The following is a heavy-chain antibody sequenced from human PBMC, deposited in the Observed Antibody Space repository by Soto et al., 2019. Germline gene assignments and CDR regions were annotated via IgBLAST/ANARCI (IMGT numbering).Heavy chain of an antibody. CDR3: ARGNYDILTGYYRYYYYMDV. CDR2: IYYSGST. J-gene: IGHJ6*03. Sequence: AAETLSLTCTVSGGSISTYYWSWVRQPPGKGLEWIGSIYYSGSTYYNPSLKSRVTISVDTSKNQFSLKLSSVTAADTAVYYCARGNYDILTGYYRYYYYMDVWGKGTTVTVSS. CDR1: GGSISTYY. D-gene: IGHD3-9*01. V-gene: IGHV4-59*01.